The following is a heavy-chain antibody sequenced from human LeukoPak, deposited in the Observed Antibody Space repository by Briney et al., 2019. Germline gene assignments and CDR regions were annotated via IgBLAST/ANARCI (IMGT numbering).Heavy chain of an antibody. CDR1: GGSFSDYY. CDR2: INHGGDT. CDR3: ASHKYPVQAFDI. J-gene: IGHJ3*02. V-gene: IGHV4-34*01. Sequence: SETLSLTCAVSGGSFSDYYWSWIRQPPGKGLEWIGEINHGGDTNYNSSLQSRVTISVDTSRKQFSLILSSVTAADTAIYYCASHKYPVQAFDIWGRGTMVTVSS. D-gene: IGHD2/OR15-2a*01.